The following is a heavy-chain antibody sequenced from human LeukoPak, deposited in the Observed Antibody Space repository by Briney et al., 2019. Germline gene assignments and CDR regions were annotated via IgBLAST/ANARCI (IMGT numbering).Heavy chain of an antibody. D-gene: IGHD3-16*01. CDR3: ARESPHTFYFDS. CDR1: GYSFTTYH. CDR2: IKDSGTT. Sequence: ASAKVSCKASGYSFTTYHIHWVRQAPGQGLERMGIIKDSGTTIYPQKFQGRVTMTRDTSTSTVYMEVSSLRSEDTAVYYCARESPHTFYFDSWGQGDLVTVSS. J-gene: IGHJ4*02. V-gene: IGHV1-46*01.